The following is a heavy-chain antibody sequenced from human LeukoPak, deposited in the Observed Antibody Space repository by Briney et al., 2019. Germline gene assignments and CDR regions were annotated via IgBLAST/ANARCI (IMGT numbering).Heavy chain of an antibody. CDR2: ISGSGGRT. CDR3: AKEDNDILTGYYPPSPDI. Sequence: GGSLRLSCAASGFTFSSYAMSWVRQAPGKGLEWVSAISGSGGRTYYADSVKGRFTISRDNSKNTLYLQMNSLRAEDTAVYYCAKEDNDILTGYYPPSPDIWGQGTMVTVSS. J-gene: IGHJ3*02. D-gene: IGHD3-9*01. V-gene: IGHV3-23*01. CDR1: GFTFSSYA.